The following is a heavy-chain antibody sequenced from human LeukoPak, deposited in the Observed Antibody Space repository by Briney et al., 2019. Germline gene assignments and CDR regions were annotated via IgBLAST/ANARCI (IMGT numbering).Heavy chain of an antibody. D-gene: IGHD5-24*01. Sequence: PGGSLRLSCAASGFTFSSYSMNWVRQAPGKGLEWVSYISSSSSTIYYADSVKGRFTISRDNAKNSLYLQMNSLRAEDTAVYYCARGAARMVEMGTIISLEYWGQGTLVTVSS. CDR1: GFTFSSYS. V-gene: IGHV3-48*01. J-gene: IGHJ4*02. CDR3: ARGAARMVEMGTIISLEY. CDR2: ISSSSSTI.